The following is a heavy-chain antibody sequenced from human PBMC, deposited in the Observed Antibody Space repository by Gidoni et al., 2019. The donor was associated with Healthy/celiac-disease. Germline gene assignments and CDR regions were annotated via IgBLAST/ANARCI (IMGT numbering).Heavy chain of an antibody. Sequence: EVQLVESGGGLVKPGGSLRPSCAASAFTFSSYSMNWVRQAPGKGLGWVSSISSSSSYIYYADSVKGRFTISRDNAKNSLYLQMNSLRAEDTAVYYCAREGSSSSMRAEYFQHWGQGTLVTVSS. D-gene: IGHD6-6*01. CDR1: AFTFSSYS. CDR2: ISSSSSYI. V-gene: IGHV3-21*01. CDR3: AREGSSSSMRAEYFQH. J-gene: IGHJ1*01.